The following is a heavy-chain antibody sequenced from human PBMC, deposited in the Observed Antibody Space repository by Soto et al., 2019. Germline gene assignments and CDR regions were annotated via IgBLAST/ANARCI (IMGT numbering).Heavy chain of an antibody. D-gene: IGHD3-10*01. CDR3: TTQGFGILHGLVDV. CDR2: IYHSGST. J-gene: IGHJ6*02. Sequence: SETLSLTCAVYGGSFSGYYWSWIRQPPGKGLEWIGYIYHSGSTLYNPSLKSRVTISVDTSKNQFSLKLASVTAADTAVYYCTTQGFGILHGLVDVWGQGTTVTVSS. CDR1: GGSFSGYY. V-gene: IGHV4-34*06.